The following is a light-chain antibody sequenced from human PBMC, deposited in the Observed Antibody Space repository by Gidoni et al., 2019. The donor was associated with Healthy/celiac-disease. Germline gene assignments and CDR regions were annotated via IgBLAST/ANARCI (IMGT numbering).Light chain of an antibody. Sequence: QSVLTQPPSVSAAPGQKVTISCSGSSSNIGNNYVSWYQQLPGTAPTLLIYDNNKRPSGIPDRFSGSKSGTSATLGITGLQTGDEADYYCGTWDSSLSVVVFGGGTKLTVL. CDR1: SSNIGNNY. V-gene: IGLV1-51*01. J-gene: IGLJ2*01. CDR3: GTWDSSLSVVV. CDR2: DNN.